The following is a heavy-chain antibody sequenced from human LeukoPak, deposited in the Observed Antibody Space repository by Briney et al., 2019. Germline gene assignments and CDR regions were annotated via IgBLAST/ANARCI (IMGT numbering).Heavy chain of an antibody. D-gene: IGHD6-13*01. CDR2: IYHSGST. V-gene: IGHV4-30-2*01. Sequence: PSETLSLTCTVSGGSISSSSYYWGWIRQPPGKGLEWIGYIYHSGSTYYNPSLKSRVTISVDRSKNQFSLKLSSVTAADTAVYYCARGVAAALSPWFDPWGQGTLVTVSS. J-gene: IGHJ5*02. CDR3: ARGVAAALSPWFDP. CDR1: GGSISSSSYY.